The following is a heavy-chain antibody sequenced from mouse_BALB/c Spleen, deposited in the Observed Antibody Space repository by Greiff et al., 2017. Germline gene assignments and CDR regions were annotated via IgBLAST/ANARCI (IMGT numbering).Heavy chain of an antibody. CDR2: ISSGGSYT. D-gene: IGHD2-1*01. V-gene: IGHV5-6*01. CDR3: ARHGVTTWYFDY. J-gene: IGHJ2*01. Sequence: EVMLVESGGDLVKPGGSLKLSCAASGFTFSSYGMSWVRQTPDKRLEWVATISSGGSYTYYPDSVKGRFTISRDNAKNTLYLQMSSLKSEDTAMYYCARHGVTTWYFDYWGQGTTLTVSS. CDR1: GFTFSSYG.